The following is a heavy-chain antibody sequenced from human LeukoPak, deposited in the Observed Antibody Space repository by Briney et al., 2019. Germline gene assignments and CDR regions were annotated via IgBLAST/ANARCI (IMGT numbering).Heavy chain of an antibody. D-gene: IGHD6-19*01. V-gene: IGHV4-34*01. CDR1: GGSFSGYY. CDR3: ARPQGYSSGWYSNWYFDL. Sequence: SETLSLTCAVYGGSFSGYYWSWIRQPPGKGLEWIGEINHSGSTNYNPSLKSRVTISVDTSKNQFSLKLSSVTAADAAVYYCARPQGYSSGWYSNWYFDLWGRGTLVTVSS. CDR2: INHSGST. J-gene: IGHJ2*01.